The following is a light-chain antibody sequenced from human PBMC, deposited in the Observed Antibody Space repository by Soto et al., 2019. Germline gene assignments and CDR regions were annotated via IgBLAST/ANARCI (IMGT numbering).Light chain of an antibody. CDR3: SSYAGSSTFV. V-gene: IGLV2-23*01. Sequence: QSALTQPASVSGSPGQSITISCSGTSSDVGNYNLVSWYQHHPGKAPKLMIYDDSNRPSGVSNRFSGSNSGNTASLTISGLQTEDEADYYCSSYAGSSTFVFGSGTKLTVL. CDR2: DDS. J-gene: IGLJ1*01. CDR1: SSDVGNYNL.